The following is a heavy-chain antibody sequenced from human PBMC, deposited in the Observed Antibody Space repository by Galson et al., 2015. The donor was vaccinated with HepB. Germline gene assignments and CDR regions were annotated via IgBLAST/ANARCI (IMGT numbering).Heavy chain of an antibody. Sequence: TLSLTCAVSGASISSGTYYWSWIRQPAGKGLEWIGRMYTSGATNYNPSLKSRVTMSLEKSDKHFSLKLSSVTAADTAVYYCARDRFYYDSSGYTHYFDSWGQGTLVIVSS. D-gene: IGHD3-22*01. CDR2: MYTSGAT. V-gene: IGHV4-61*02. J-gene: IGHJ4*02. CDR1: GASISSGTYY. CDR3: ARDRFYYDSSGYTHYFDS.